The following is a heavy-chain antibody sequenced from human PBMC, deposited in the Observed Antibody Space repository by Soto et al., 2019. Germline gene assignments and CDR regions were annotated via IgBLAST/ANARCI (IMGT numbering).Heavy chain of an antibody. D-gene: IGHD2-2*01. CDR2: IYSGGST. CDR3: ARDRGVPAAMGGYSYYYGRDV. J-gene: IGHJ6*02. V-gene: IGHV3-66*01. Sequence: EVQLVESGGGLVQPGGSLRLSCAASGFTVSSNYMSWVRQAPGKGLEWVSVIYSGGSTYYADSVKGRFTISRDNSKNTLYLQMNSLRAEGTAVYYCARDRGVPAAMGGYSYYYGRDVWGQGTTVTVSS. CDR1: GFTVSSNY.